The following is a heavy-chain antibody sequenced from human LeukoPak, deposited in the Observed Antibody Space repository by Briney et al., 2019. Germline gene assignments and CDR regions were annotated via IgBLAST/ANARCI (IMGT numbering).Heavy chain of an antibody. Sequence: HAGGSLRLSCAASGFTFSSYGMHWVRQAPGKGLEWVTFIRYDGTNEYYADSVRGRFTISRDNSKNTLYLQMNSLRPEDTAAYYCARVEAVYYYGSASPYSPYWGQGTLVTVSS. V-gene: IGHV3-30*02. CDR1: GFTFSSYG. CDR3: ARVEAVYYYGSASPYSPY. J-gene: IGHJ4*02. CDR2: IRYDGTNE. D-gene: IGHD3-10*01.